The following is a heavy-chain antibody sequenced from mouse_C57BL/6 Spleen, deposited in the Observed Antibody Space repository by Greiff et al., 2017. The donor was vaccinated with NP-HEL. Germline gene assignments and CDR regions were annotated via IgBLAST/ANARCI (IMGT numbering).Heavy chain of an antibody. CDR3: ARRMGLYDGYPGAMDY. V-gene: IGHV1-69*01. CDR1: GYTFTSYW. Sequence: QVQLQQPGAELVMPGASVKLSCKASGYTFTSYWMHWVKQRPGQGLEWIGEIDPSDSYTNYNQKFKGKSTLTVDKSSSTAYMQLSSLTSEDSAVYYWARRMGLYDGYPGAMDYWGQGTSVTVSS. D-gene: IGHD2-3*01. J-gene: IGHJ4*01. CDR2: IDPSDSYT.